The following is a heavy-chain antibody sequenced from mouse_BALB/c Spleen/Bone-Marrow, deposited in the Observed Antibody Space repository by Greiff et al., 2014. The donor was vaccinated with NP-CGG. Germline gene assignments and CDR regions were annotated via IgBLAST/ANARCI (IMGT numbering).Heavy chain of an antibody. CDR1: GFTFSSYD. V-gene: IGHV5-6*01. D-gene: IGHD2-4*01. CDR3: SRLGYDYDGAWFAY. J-gene: IGHJ3*01. Sequence: EVQLQQSGGDLVRPGGSLKLSCAAPGFTFSSYDMSWVRQTPDKRLEWVATIGSGGSYTYYPDSVKGRFTISRDNAKNTLYLQMSSLKSEDTAMYYCSRLGYDYDGAWFAYWGQGTLVTVSA. CDR2: IGSGGSYT.